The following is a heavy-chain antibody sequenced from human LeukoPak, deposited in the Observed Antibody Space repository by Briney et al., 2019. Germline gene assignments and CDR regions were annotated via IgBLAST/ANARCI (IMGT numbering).Heavy chain of an antibody. D-gene: IGHD4-17*01. J-gene: IGHJ3*02. CDR3: ARPYGDYARGAFDS. V-gene: IGHV1-2*02. CDR2: INPNSGDT. CDR1: GYTFTDYY. Sequence: TSVTVSCKASGYTFTDYYMHWVRLAPGQGLEWMGWINPNSGDTNYAQKVQGRVTMTRDTSISIAYMELSRLRSDDTAVYYCARPYGDYARGAFDSWGHGIIVSVSS.